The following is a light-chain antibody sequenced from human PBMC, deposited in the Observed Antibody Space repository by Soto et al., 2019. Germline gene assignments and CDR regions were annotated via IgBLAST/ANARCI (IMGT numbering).Light chain of an antibody. CDR2: GAS. Sequence: EILLTQSPGTLSLSPGERATLSCRASQSVGSNFLAWYQQKPGQAPRLLIYGASTRATGIPDRFSGSGSGTDFTLTISRLEPEDFAVYYCQQYGSSITFGQGTRLEIK. V-gene: IGKV3-20*01. J-gene: IGKJ5*01. CDR3: QQYGSSIT. CDR1: QSVGSNF.